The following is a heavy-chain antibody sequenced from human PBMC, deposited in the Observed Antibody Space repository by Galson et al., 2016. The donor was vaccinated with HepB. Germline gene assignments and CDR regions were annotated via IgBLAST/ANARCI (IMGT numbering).Heavy chain of an antibody. V-gene: IGHV3-53*04. Sequence: LRLSCAASGFTVSTNYISWVRQPLGKRLEWFSVIYGRGCTTSADSVKGRFTISRHNSKNTLYLQMNSLRTEDTAVYYCARPLPNVGYGMDVWGQGTTVTVSS. CDR1: GFTVSTNY. CDR2: IYGRGCT. CDR3: ARPLPNVGYGMDV. J-gene: IGHJ6*02. D-gene: IGHD2-15*01.